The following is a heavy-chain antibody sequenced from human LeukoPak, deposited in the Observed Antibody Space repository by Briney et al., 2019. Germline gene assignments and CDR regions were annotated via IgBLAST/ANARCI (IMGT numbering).Heavy chain of an antibody. CDR1: GDSISGSSYY. Sequence: RSSETLSLTCTVSGDSISGSSYYWAWVRQPPGKGLEWVGSIYYSGRTYYKPSLKSRVTISVDTSKNQFSLKLNSVTAADTAVYYCAPGNSGYYFVWGQGTLVTVSS. CDR3: APGNSGYYFV. D-gene: IGHD3-22*01. V-gene: IGHV4-39*07. CDR2: IYYSGRT. J-gene: IGHJ4*02.